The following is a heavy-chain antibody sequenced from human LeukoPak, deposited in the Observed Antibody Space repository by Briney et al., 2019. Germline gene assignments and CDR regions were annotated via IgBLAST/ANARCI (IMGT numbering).Heavy chain of an antibody. CDR1: GFMFRTYA. CDR2: MSYDGSDI. D-gene: IGHD3-22*01. V-gene: IGHV3-30-3*01. CDR3: AREIPGYDSSFDY. Sequence: GGSLRLSCAASGFMFRTYAMHWVRQAPGKGLEWVALMSYDGSDIQYTDSVKGRFTISRDNSKNTLYLQMNSLRTEDTAVYYCAREIPGYDSSFDYWGQGTLVTVSS. J-gene: IGHJ4*02.